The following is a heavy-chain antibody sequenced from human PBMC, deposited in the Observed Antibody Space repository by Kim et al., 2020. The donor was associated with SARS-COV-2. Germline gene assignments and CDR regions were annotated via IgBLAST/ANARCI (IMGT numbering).Heavy chain of an antibody. J-gene: IGHJ4*02. CDR3: ARLAPYQLLLPNYFDY. D-gene: IGHD2-2*01. CDR2: IYYSGST. V-gene: IGHV4-39*01. Sequence: SETLSLTCTVSGGSISSSSYYWGWIRQPPGKGLEWIGSIYYSGSTYYNPSLKSRVTISVDTSKNQFSLKLSSVTAADTAVYYCARLAPYQLLLPNYFDYWGQGTLVTVSS. CDR1: GGSISSSSYY.